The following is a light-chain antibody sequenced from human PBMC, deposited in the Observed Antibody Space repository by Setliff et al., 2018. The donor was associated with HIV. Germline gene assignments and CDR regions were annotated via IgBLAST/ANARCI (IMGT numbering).Light chain of an antibody. Sequence: ALTQPASVSGSPGQSITISCTGTSSDIGGYNFVSWYQHHPGKAPKLMVYEVTNRPSGVSNRFSGSKSGNTASLTISGLQADDEADYYCSSYTSSSPYVFGTGTKVTVL. CDR2: EVT. V-gene: IGLV2-14*01. CDR1: SSDIGGYNF. J-gene: IGLJ1*01. CDR3: SSYTSSSPYV.